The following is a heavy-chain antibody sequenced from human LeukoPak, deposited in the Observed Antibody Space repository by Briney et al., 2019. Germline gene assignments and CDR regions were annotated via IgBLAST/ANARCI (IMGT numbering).Heavy chain of an antibody. CDR3: ARGRRYDSRDFDC. Sequence: PGGSLRLSCAASGFTFSSYSMNWVRQAPGKGLEWVSYISISSSPIYYADSVKGRFTISRGNAENSLYLQMNSLRDEDTAVYYCARGRRYDSRDFDCWGQGTLVTVSS. CDR1: GFTFSSYS. J-gene: IGHJ4*02. V-gene: IGHV3-48*02. CDR2: ISISSSPI. D-gene: IGHD3-22*01.